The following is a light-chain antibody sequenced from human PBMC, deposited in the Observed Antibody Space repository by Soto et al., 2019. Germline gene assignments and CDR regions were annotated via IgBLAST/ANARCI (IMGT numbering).Light chain of an antibody. Sequence: EIVMTQSPATLSVSPGGRATLSCRASQSISDTLAWYQQKPGQAPRLLIYGASTRAPGFPARFSGSGSGTDFTLTISSLQSEDFAVYYRQQYNNWPWTFGQGTKVDIK. CDR2: GAS. CDR1: QSISDT. V-gene: IGKV3-15*01. J-gene: IGKJ1*01. CDR3: QQYNNWPWT.